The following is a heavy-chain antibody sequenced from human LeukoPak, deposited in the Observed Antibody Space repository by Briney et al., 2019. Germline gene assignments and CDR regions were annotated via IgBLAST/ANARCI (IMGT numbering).Heavy chain of an antibody. D-gene: IGHD6-19*01. CDR3: ARTSTGYSSGWGYYYYGMDV. CDR1: GYTFTGYY. J-gene: IGHJ6*02. V-gene: IGHV1-2*02. Sequence: GASVKVSCKASGYTFTGYYMHWVRQAPGQGLEWMGGINPNSGGTNYAQKFQGRVTMTRDTSISTAYMELSRLRSDATAVYYCARTSTGYSSGWGYYYYGMDVWGQGTTVTVSS. CDR2: INPNSGGT.